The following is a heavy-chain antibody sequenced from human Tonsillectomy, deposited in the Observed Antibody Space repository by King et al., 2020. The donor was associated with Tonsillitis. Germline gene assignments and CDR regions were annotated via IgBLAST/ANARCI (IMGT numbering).Heavy chain of an antibody. V-gene: IGHV4-59*01. CDR3: ARGLSMITFGGVVSIDAFDM. J-gene: IGHJ3*02. Sequence: QLQESGPGLVKPSETLSLTCTVSGGSIRSYYWSWIRQPPRKGLEWIGYIYYSGSTNYNPSLKSRVTISVDTSNNQFSLKLSSVTAAGTAVYYCARGLSMITFGGVVSIDAFDMWGQGTMVTVSS. CDR1: GGSIRSYY. D-gene: IGHD3-16*01. CDR2: IYYSGST.